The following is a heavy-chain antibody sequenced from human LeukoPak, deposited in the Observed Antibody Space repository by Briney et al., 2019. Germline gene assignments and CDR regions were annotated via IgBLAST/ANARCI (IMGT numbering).Heavy chain of an antibody. Sequence: ASVKVSCKASGYTFTGYYMHWVRQAPGQGLQWMGWINPNGGDTNYAQKFQGRVTMARDTSISTAYMELSRLRSDDTAVYYCARGLSYYYDSSGYYSSDYWGQGTLVTVSS. CDR2: INPNGGDT. D-gene: IGHD3-22*01. CDR1: GYTFTGYY. V-gene: IGHV1-2*02. J-gene: IGHJ4*02. CDR3: ARGLSYYYDSSGYYSSDY.